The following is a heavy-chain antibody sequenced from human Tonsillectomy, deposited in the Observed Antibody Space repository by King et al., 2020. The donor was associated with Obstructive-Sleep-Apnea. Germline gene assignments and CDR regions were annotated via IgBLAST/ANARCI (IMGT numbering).Heavy chain of an antibody. CDR2: ISRGSCVI. J-gene: IGHJ4*02. V-gene: IGHV3-11*01. CDR1: GFDFSEYY. D-gene: IGHD4-23*01. CDR3: TSPVAETSPQGF. Sequence: HVQLVESGGGLVRPGGSLRLSCVASGFDFSEYYMTWIRQAPGKGLEWGSYISRGSCVIRYADSVKGRFTISRANARSSLSLPMHSLRAEDTAVSYCTSPVAETSPQGFWGQGTQVTVSS.